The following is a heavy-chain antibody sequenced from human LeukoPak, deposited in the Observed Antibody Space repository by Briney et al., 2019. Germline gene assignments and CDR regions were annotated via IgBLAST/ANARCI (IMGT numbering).Heavy chain of an antibody. CDR1: GFTFSSYA. V-gene: IGHV3-23*01. J-gene: IGHJ4*02. CDR3: ARGKYCSGGSCFPFFDY. D-gene: IGHD2-15*01. CDR2: ISGSGGST. Sequence: GGSLRLSCAASGFTFSSYAVSWVRQAPGKGLEWVSAISGSGGSTYYADSVKGRFTISRDNAKNSLYLQMNSLRAEDTAVYYCARGKYCSGGSCFPFFDYWGQGTLVTVSS.